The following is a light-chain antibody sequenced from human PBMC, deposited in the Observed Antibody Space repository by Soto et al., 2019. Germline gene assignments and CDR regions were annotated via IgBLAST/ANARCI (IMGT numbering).Light chain of an antibody. V-gene: IGLV2-11*01. J-gene: IGLJ1*01. CDR2: DVS. Sequence: QSALTQPRSVSGSPGQSVTISCTGTSSDVGAYNYVSWYQQHPGKAPKLMIYDVSKRPSGVPDRFSGSKSGNTASLTISGLQAEDEADYYCVSFTTSRSYVFGTGTKVTVL. CDR1: SSDVGAYNY. CDR3: VSFTTSRSYV.